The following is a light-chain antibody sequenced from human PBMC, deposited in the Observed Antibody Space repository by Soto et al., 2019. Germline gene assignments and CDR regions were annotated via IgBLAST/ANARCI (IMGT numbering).Light chain of an antibody. CDR2: GAS. CDR3: QQYNNWPPWT. Sequence: EIVMTQSPATLSVSPGERATLSCRASQSVSSNLAWYQQKPGQAPRLLIYGASTRATGIPARFSGSGSGTEFTLTISSLQSEDFALYYCQQYNNWPPWTF. V-gene: IGKV3-15*01. CDR1: QSVSSN. J-gene: IGKJ1*01.